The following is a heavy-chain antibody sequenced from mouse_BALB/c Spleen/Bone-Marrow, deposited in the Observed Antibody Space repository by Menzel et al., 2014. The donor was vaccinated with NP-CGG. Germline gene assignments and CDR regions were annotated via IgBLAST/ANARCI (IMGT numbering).Heavy chain of an antibody. Sequence: EVKLQESGGGLVQPGGSRKLSCAASGFTFSSFGMHWVRQAPEKGLEWVAYISSGSSTVYYADKVMGRFTISRDNPKNTLFLQMTSLRSEDTAMYYCARPGSSSGYFDYWGQGTTLTVSS. CDR2: ISSGSSTV. CDR3: ARPGSSSGYFDY. V-gene: IGHV5-17*02. J-gene: IGHJ2*01. D-gene: IGHD1-1*01. CDR1: GFTFSSFG.